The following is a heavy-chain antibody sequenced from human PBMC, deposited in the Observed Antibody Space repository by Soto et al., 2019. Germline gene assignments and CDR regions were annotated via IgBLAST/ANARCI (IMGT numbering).Heavy chain of an antibody. CDR3: ARSPPGGYHYYYGLDV. V-gene: IGHV3-13*04. CDR2: IGTAGDT. J-gene: IGHJ6*02. CDR1: GFTFSSYD. D-gene: IGHD3-22*01. Sequence: EVQLVESGGGLVQPGGSLRLSCAASGFTFSSYDMQWVRQATGKGLEWVSAIGTAGDTYYLGSVKGRFTISRENAKNSLYLQMNSLRAGDTAVYYCARSPPGGYHYYYGLDVWGQGPTVSVSS.